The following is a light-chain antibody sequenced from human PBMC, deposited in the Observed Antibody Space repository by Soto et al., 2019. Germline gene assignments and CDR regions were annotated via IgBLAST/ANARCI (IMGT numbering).Light chain of an antibody. V-gene: IGKV3-11*01. CDR2: DTS. Sequence: EIGLTQSPATLSLSPGDRATLSCRASQSVSRYLAWYQQKPGQAPRLLIHDTSTRATGVPDTFSGSWSGTEFTLTISSLEPEDSAMYYCQQRFSWPPTFGGGTHVEIK. CDR3: QQRFSWPPT. CDR1: QSVSRY. J-gene: IGKJ4*01.